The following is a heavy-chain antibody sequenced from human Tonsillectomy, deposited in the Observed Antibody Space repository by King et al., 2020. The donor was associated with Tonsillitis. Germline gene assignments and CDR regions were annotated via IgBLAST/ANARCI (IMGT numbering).Heavy chain of an antibody. CDR1: GFTFSNYW. J-gene: IGHJ4*02. CDR2: IDSDAYRT. D-gene: IGHD3-16*01. V-gene: IGHV3-74*01. CDR3: VREWGY. Sequence: VQLVESGGGLVQPGGSLRLSCAASGFTFSNYWMHWVRQAPGKGLVWVSRIDSDAYRTSYADSVKGRFTISRDNAKNTLYLQMNSLRAEDTAVYYCVREWGYWGQGTLVTVSS.